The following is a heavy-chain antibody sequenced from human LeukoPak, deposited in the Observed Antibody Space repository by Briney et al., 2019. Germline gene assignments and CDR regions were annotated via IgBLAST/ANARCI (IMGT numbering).Heavy chain of an antibody. Sequence: WVRQPPGKGLEWIGSIYYSGSTYYNPSLKSRVTISVDTSKTQFSLKLSSVTAADTAVYYCARERHGDFDYWGQGTLVTVSS. CDR3: ARERHGDFDY. J-gene: IGHJ4*02. CDR2: IYYSGST. V-gene: IGHV4-39*07. D-gene: IGHD4-17*01.